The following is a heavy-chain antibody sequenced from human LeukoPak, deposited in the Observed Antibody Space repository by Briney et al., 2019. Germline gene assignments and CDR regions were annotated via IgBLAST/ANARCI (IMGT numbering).Heavy chain of an antibody. D-gene: IGHD5-12*01. J-gene: IGHJ4*02. V-gene: IGHV1-2*02. CDR3: ACGEVAMSD. CDR2: INPNTGDT. CDR1: GYTFTNYY. Sequence: ASVKVSCKASGYTFTNYYIHWVRQAPGQGLEWMGWINPNTGDTASAQKFQGRVTLTRDTSTRTAYMELRRLRYDDTAVYFCACGEVAMSDWGQGARVTVS.